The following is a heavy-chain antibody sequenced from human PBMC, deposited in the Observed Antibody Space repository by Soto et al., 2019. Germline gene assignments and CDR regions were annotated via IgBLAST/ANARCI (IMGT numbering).Heavy chain of an antibody. Sequence: EVQLVESGGGLVQPGGSLRLSCAASGFTFGNYWMSWVRQAPGKGLEWVANIKGDGSAKSYLDSVRGRFTVSRDNAENTLFLQINIMRAEDTALYYCARDVYPGRSGYYLDAFDIWGKGTMVTVS. D-gene: IGHD6-25*01. CDR1: GFTFGNYW. CDR3: ARDVYPGRSGYYLDAFDI. J-gene: IGHJ3*02. V-gene: IGHV3-7*05. CDR2: IKGDGSAK.